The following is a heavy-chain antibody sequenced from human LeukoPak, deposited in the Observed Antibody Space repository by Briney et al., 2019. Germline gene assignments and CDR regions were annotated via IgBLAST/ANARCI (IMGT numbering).Heavy chain of an antibody. CDR2: INHSGST. Sequence: SETLSLTCAVYGGSFSGYYWSWIRQPPGKGLEWIGDINHSGSTNFNPSLKSRVIISVDTSKNQFSLKVNSVTAADTATYYCAITGPHYYGSGSPFDYWGQGTLVTVSS. V-gene: IGHV4-34*01. CDR1: GGSFSGYY. CDR3: AITGPHYYGSGSPFDY. J-gene: IGHJ4*02. D-gene: IGHD3-10*01.